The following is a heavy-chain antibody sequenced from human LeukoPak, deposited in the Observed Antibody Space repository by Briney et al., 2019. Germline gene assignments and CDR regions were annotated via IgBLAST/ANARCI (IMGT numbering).Heavy chain of an antibody. CDR2: ISSSSSYI. Sequence: GGSLRLSCAASGFTFSSYAMSWVRQAPGKGLEWVSSISSSSSYIYYADSVKGRFTISRDNAKNSLYLQMNSLRAEDTAVYYCARDRDIVVVNGMDVWGQGTTVTVSS. J-gene: IGHJ6*02. CDR1: GFTFSSYA. D-gene: IGHD2-15*01. CDR3: ARDRDIVVVNGMDV. V-gene: IGHV3-21*01.